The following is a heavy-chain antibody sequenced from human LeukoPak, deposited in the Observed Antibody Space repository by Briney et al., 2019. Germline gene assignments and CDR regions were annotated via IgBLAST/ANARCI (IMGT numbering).Heavy chain of an antibody. CDR1: GYTFTSYY. J-gene: IGHJ1*01. CDR2: INPSGGST. D-gene: IGHD4-11*01. V-gene: IGHV1-46*01. Sequence: ASVKVSCKASGYTFTSYYMHWVRQAPGQGLEWMGIINPSGGSTSYAQKFQGRVTITADESTGTAYMELSSLRSEDTAVYYCARDRSRYSNYHAQYFQHWGQGTLVTVSS. CDR3: ARDRSRYSNYHAQYFQH.